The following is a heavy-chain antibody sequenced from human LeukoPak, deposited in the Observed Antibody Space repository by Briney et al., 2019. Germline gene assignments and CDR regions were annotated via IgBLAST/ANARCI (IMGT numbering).Heavy chain of an antibody. V-gene: IGHV3-30*18. D-gene: IGHD3-9*01. CDR2: ISYDGSNK. Sequence: GGSLRLSCGASGFTFSSYGMHWVRQAPGKGLEWVAVISYDGSNKYYADSVKGRFTISRDNSKNTLYLQMNSLRAEDTAVYYCAKDSSRYDITYGMDVWGKGTTVTVSS. J-gene: IGHJ6*04. CDR3: AKDSSRYDITYGMDV. CDR1: GFTFSSYG.